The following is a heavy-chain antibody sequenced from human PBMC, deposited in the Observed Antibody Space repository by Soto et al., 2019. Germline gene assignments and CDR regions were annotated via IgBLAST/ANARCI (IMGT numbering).Heavy chain of an antibody. J-gene: IGHJ4*02. D-gene: IGHD5-12*01. CDR3: ARGEGGYNFPY. CDR1: GFTFSSYA. Sequence: QVQLVESGGGVVQPGRSLRLSCAASGFTFSSYAMHWVHQAPGKGLEWEAVISYDGSSEYYADSVKGRFIISRDNSKNTLYLQMTSLRVEDTAVYYCARGEGGYNFPYWGQGTLVTVSS. V-gene: IGHV3-30-3*01. CDR2: ISYDGSSE.